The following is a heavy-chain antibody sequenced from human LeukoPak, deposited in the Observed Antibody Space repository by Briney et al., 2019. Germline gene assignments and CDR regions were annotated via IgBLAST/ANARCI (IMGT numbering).Heavy chain of an antibody. D-gene: IGHD3-22*01. CDR1: GFTFSSYA. Sequence: PGGSLRLSCAASGFTFSSYAMSWDRQAPGKGLEWVSAISGSGGSTYYADSVKGRFTISRDNSKNTLYLQMNSLRAEDKAVYYCAKDRGTYYDSSGYYSPYYFDYWGQGTLVTVSS. CDR2: ISGSGGST. J-gene: IGHJ4*02. V-gene: IGHV3-23*01. CDR3: AKDRGTYYDSSGYYSPYYFDY.